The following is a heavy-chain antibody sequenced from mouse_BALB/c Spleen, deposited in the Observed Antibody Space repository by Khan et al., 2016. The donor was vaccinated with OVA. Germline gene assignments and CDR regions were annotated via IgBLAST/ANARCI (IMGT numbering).Heavy chain of an antibody. J-gene: IGHJ2*01. CDR3: ARVYGGDFDY. V-gene: IGHV3-2*02. CDR1: GYSITSDYA. Sequence: VQLKESGPGLVKPSRSLSLTCTVTGYSITSDYAWNWIRQFPGNKLEWMGFISYSGNTNYNPSLKSRISITRDTSKNQFFLQLNSVTTEDTARYYCARVYGGDFDYWGQGTTLTVSS. CDR2: ISYSGNT. D-gene: IGHD1-1*01.